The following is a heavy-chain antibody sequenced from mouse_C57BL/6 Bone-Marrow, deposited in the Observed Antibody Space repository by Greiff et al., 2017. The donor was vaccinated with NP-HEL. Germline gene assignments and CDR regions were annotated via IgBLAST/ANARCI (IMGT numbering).Heavy chain of an antibody. CDR3: ARGYYSNLAWFAY. D-gene: IGHD2-5*01. Sequence: EVNVVESGEGLEKKRKGGKREGEESGFTFSSYAMSWVRQTPEKRLEWVATISDGGRYPYYPDNVKGRFTISRDNAKNNLYLQMSHLKSEDTAMYYCARGYYSNLAWFAYWCQGTLVTVSA. V-gene: IGHV5-4*03. J-gene: IGHJ3*01. CDR1: GFTFSSYA. CDR2: ISDGGRYP.